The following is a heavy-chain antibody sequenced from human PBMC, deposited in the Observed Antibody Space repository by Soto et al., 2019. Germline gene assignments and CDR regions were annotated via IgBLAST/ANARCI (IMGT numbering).Heavy chain of an antibody. J-gene: IGHJ3*02. D-gene: IGHD3-10*01. CDR3: ARVRGHAFDI. V-gene: IGHV4-31*03. Sequence: QVQLQESGPGLVKPSQTLSLKCSVSGDSINNAEYYWSWIRQHAGQGLEWIGYIYYSGTTYYNPFHQSRPSITIATSKNQFSLEMSPVTAGDTAVYYCARVRGHAFDIRGQGTMVNVSS. CDR1: GDSINNAEYY. CDR2: IYYSGTT.